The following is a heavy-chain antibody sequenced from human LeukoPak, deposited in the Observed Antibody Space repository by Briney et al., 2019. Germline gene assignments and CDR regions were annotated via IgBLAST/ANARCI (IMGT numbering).Heavy chain of an antibody. J-gene: IGHJ4*02. D-gene: IGHD3/OR15-3a*01. Sequence: PSETLSLTCAVYGGSFSGYYWSWIRQPPGKGLEWIGEINHSRSTNYNASLKSQVSISIDTSKNQFSLRLTSVTAADTAVYYCARQTGSGLFILPGGQGTLVTVSS. CDR1: GGSFSGYY. CDR3: ARQTGSGLFILP. V-gene: IGHV4-34*01. CDR2: INHSRST.